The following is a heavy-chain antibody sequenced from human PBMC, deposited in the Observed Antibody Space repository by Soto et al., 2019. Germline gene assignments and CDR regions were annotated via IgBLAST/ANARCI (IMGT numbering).Heavy chain of an antibody. V-gene: IGHV4-34*01. CDR1: GGSFTDYY. D-gene: IGHD3-22*01. J-gene: IGHJ6*02. Sequence: QGQLRQWGAELLKPSESLVLTCAVSGGSFTDYYWGWITQSPGKGLEWIGEINHSASSTYNPSLASRVTIVGDTSRKQFYWRLTSVTAADMAMYYCARGEYDTSGLYSWAPLGFDVWGQGTTVTVSS. CDR3: ARGEYDTSGLYSWAPLGFDV. CDR2: INHSASS.